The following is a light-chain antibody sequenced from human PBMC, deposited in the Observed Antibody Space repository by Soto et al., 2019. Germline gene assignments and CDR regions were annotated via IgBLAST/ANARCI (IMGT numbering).Light chain of an antibody. CDR2: DAS. CDR1: QSLSSRN. Sequence: ERVLTQSTGTLSFAPGERATLSCRASQSLSSRNLAWYQQKPGQAPRLLIYDASNRATGIPARFSGSGSGTDFTLTISSLEPEDFAVYYCQQYVSSPWAFGQGTKVDIK. V-gene: IGKV3-20*01. J-gene: IGKJ1*01. CDR3: QQYVSSPWA.